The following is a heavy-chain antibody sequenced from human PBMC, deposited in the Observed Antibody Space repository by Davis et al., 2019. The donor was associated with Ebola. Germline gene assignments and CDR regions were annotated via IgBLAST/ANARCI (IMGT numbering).Heavy chain of an antibody. CDR1: GGSISYYY. Sequence: PSETLSLTCTVSGGSISYYYWSWIRQSPGKGLEWIGYIYYSGSTNYNPSLKSRVTISVDTSKNQFSLKLSSVTAADTAVYYCARGAAGIYYWGQGTLVTVSS. CDR2: IYYSGST. CDR3: ARGAAGIYY. J-gene: IGHJ4*02. V-gene: IGHV4-59*01. D-gene: IGHD6-13*01.